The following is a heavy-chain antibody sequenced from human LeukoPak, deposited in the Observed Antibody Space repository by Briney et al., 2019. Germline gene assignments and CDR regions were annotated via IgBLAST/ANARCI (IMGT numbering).Heavy chain of an antibody. CDR2: IIPILGIA. J-gene: IGHJ5*02. CDR1: GGTFSSYT. D-gene: IGHD3-3*01. V-gene: IGHV1-69*04. Sequence: ASVKVSCKASGGTFSSYTISWVRQAPGQGLEWMGRIIPILGIANYAQKFQGRVTITADKSTSTAYMELSSLRSEDTAVYYCARERAGFWSGNQAYNWFDPWGQGALVTVSS. CDR3: ARERAGFWSGNQAYNWFDP.